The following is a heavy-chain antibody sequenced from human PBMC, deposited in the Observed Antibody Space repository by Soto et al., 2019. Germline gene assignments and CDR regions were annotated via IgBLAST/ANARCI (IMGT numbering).Heavy chain of an antibody. D-gene: IGHD5-12*01. CDR2: IVPIVDTS. Sequence: QVQLVQSGAEVRQPASSVKVSCKTSGGTFRSYAISWLRQAPGQGLEWMGGIVPIVDTSTYAQKFQGRVKITADESTCTVYMELSSLRSDDTAVYYCVRVVAIPGYPDNWGQGTLVTVSS. CDR1: GGTFRSYA. CDR3: VRVVAIPGYPDN. J-gene: IGHJ4*02. V-gene: IGHV1-69*12.